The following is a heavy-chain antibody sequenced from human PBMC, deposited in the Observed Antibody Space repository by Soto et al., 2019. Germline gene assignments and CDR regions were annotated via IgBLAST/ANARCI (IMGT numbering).Heavy chain of an antibody. V-gene: IGHV1-18*01. CDR2: ISAYNGNT. J-gene: IGHJ5*02. Sequence: ASVKVSCKASGYTFTSYAMHWVRQAPGQRLEWMGWISAYNGNTNYAQKLQGRVTMTTDTSTSTAYMELRSLRSDDTAVYYCARDPGYDILTGSRPGWFDPWGQGTLVTVSS. CDR1: GYTFTSYA. D-gene: IGHD3-9*01. CDR3: ARDPGYDILTGSRPGWFDP.